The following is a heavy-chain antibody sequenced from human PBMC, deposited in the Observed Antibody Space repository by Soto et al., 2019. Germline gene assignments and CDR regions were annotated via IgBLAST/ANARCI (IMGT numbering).Heavy chain of an antibody. CDR1: GYTFTSYG. CDR2: ISAYNGNT. Sequence: QVQLLQSGAEVKKPGASVKVSCKASGYTFTSYGISWVRQAPGQGLEWMGWISAYNGNTKNAQQLQGRVTMTTDTSKSTADRELRGRRSDDTAVYYCARDSPPVDYWGQGTLVTGAS. J-gene: IGHJ4*02. CDR3: ARDSPPVDY. V-gene: IGHV1-18*01.